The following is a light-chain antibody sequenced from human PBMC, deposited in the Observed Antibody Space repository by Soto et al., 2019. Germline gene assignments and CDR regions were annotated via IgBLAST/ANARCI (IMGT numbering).Light chain of an antibody. CDR3: QQYYSTPRT. Sequence: IVITHSPDSLFVSLRDMSTINCKSIQPVSYSSNNKNHLAWYQQRPGQPPKLLFSWASTRESGVPDRFSGSGSGTDFTLSISSLQAEDVAVYYCQQYYSTPRTFGQGTKVDTK. CDR1: QPVSYSSNNKNH. CDR2: WAS. J-gene: IGKJ1*01. V-gene: IGKV4-1*01.